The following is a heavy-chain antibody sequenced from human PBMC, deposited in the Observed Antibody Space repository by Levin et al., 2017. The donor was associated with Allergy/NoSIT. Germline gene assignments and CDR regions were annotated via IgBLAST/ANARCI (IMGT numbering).Heavy chain of an antibody. CDR3: AKVFGVVKGQFDY. D-gene: IGHD3-3*01. V-gene: IGHV3-23*01. J-gene: IGHJ4*02. CDR1: GFTFSSYA. Sequence: GGSLRLSCAASGFTFSSYAMSWVRQAPGKGLEWVSGISGSGDSTNYADSVKGRFTISRDNSKNTLDLQMNGLRAEDTAVYYCAKVFGVVKGQFDYWGQGTLVTVSS. CDR2: ISGSGDST.